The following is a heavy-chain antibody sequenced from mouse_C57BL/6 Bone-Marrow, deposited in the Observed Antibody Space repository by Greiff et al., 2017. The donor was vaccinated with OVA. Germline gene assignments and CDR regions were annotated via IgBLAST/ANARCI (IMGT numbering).Heavy chain of an antibody. Sequence: VQLKESGEGLVKPGGSLKLSCAASGFTFSSYAMSWVRQTPEKRLEWVAYISSGGDYIYYADTVKGRFTISRDNARNTLYLQMSSLKSEDTAMYYCTRVAKATVSFAYWGQGTLVTVSA. J-gene: IGHJ3*01. V-gene: IGHV5-9-1*02. D-gene: IGHD3-2*02. CDR2: ISSGGDYI. CDR3: TRVAKATVSFAY. CDR1: GFTFSSYA.